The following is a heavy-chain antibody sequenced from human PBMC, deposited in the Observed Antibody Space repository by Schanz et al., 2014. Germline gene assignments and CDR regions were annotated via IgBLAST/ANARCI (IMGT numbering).Heavy chain of an antibody. CDR3: ASPSGYSDYGTYFDF. Sequence: VQLLDSGGGLVQPGGSLRLSCAASGFIFSSYGMTWVRQAPGKGLEWVALISNDGSIKYYADSVEGRFTISRDNSRNTLYLQMNSLRTEDTAVYYCASPSGYSDYGTYFDFWGQGTLVTVSS. CDR1: GFIFSSYG. D-gene: IGHD5-12*01. J-gene: IGHJ4*02. V-gene: IGHV3-30*03. CDR2: ISNDGSIK.